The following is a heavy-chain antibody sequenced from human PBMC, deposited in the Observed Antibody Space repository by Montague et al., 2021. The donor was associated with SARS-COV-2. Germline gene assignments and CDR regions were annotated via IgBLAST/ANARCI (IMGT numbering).Heavy chain of an antibody. D-gene: IGHD4-17*01. Sequence: SETLSLTCIVSGSSVRSYYWSWIRQPPGKGLEWIGYIYDSGSTNXNPSLKSRVTISVDTSKNQFSLKLGSVTAADTAVYYCARENTVTTFGGPYYIDSWGQGTLVTVSA. V-gene: IGHV4-59*02. CDR2: IYDSGST. CDR1: GSSVRSYY. J-gene: IGHJ4*02. CDR3: ARENTVTTFGGPYYIDS.